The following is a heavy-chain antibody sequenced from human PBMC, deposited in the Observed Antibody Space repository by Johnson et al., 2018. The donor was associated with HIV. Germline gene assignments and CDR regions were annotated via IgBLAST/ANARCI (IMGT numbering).Heavy chain of an antibody. Sequence: QVQLVESGGGVVQPGRSLRLSCAASGFTFSSYGMHWVRQAPGKGLEWVAVIWYDGSNKYYADSVKGRFTISRDNSKNTLYLQMNSLTVEDTALYYCARAPAWLRGFDIWGQGTMVTVSS. D-gene: IGHD5-24*01. CDR1: GFTFSSYG. J-gene: IGHJ3*02. CDR3: ARAPAWLRGFDI. CDR2: IWYDGSNK. V-gene: IGHV3-33*01.